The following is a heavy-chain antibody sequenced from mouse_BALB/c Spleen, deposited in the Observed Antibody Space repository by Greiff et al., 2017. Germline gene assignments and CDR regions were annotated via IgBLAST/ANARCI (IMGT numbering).Heavy chain of an antibody. J-gene: IGHJ3*01. CDR2: IRLKSNNYAT. D-gene: IGHD2-3*01. CDR3: TRSDGYYDPPFAY. Sequence: EVMLVESGGGLVQPGGSMKLSCVASGFTFSNYWMNWVRQSPEKGLEWVAEIRLKSNNYATHYAESVKGRFTISRDDSKSSVYLQMNNLRAEDTGIYYCTRSDGYYDPPFAYWGQGTLVTVSA. CDR1: GFTFSNYW. V-gene: IGHV6-6*02.